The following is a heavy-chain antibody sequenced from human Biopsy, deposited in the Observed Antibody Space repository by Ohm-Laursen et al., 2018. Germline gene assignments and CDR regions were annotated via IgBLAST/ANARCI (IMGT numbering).Heavy chain of an antibody. Sequence: SETLSLTCTVSGGSISSDYWSWIRQTPGKGLEWIGYIYYSGSTNYNPSLKSRVTISVDTPKNQFSLRVNSVTAADTAVYYCARATNSTGWPYYYFYGMDVWGQGTTVTVSS. CDR1: GGSISSDY. J-gene: IGHJ6*02. CDR2: IYYSGST. V-gene: IGHV4-59*01. CDR3: ARATNSTGWPYYYFYGMDV. D-gene: IGHD2/OR15-2a*01.